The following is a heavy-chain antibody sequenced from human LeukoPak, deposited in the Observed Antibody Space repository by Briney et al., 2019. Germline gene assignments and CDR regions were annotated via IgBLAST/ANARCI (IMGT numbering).Heavy chain of an antibody. Sequence: ETLSLTCTVSGGSISSYYWSWIRPPPGKGLEWIGFIYYSGSTNYSPSLKSRATISVNTSKKNFSLKLSSVTAADSAVYYCASWQLGYFDYWGQGTLVTVSS. CDR3: ASWQLGYFDY. J-gene: IGHJ4*02. CDR1: GGSISSYY. V-gene: IGHV4-59*08. D-gene: IGHD6-13*01. CDR2: IYYSGST.